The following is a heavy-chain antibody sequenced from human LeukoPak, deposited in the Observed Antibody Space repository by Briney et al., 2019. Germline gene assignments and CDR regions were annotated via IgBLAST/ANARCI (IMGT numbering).Heavy chain of an antibody. V-gene: IGHV5-51*01. J-gene: IGHJ4*02. CDR3: ARRVKLSSGTHQLDF. CDR2: IYPSDSDT. Sequence: GESLKISCKGSGHNFPSLWLDWVPQIPRKGLEWMGIIYPSDSDTRYSPSFQGQVTISADKSISTAYLQWSSLKASDAAMYYCARRVKLSSGTHQLDFWGQGTLVTVSS. CDR1: GHNFPSLW. D-gene: IGHD3-10*01.